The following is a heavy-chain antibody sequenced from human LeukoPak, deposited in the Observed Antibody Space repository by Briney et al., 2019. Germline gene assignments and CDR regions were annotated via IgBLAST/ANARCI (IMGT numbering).Heavy chain of an antibody. CDR3: ARVDTAMVAGGGDY. D-gene: IGHD5-18*01. J-gene: IGHJ4*02. Sequence: ASVKVSCKASGYTFTSYHITWVRQAPGQGLEWMGWINPNSGGTKYAQKFKGRVTMTRDTSISTAYMELSRLRSDDTAVYYFARVDTAMVAGGGDYWGQGTLVTVSS. CDR2: INPNSGGT. CDR1: GYTFTSYH. V-gene: IGHV1-2*02.